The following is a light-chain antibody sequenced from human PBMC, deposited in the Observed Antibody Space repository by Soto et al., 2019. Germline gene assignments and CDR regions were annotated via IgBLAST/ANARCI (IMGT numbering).Light chain of an antibody. J-gene: IGKJ2*01. V-gene: IGKV1-39*01. CDR1: QTVSTY. CDR2: AAS. CDR3: QQSYSSPVT. Sequence: DIHITQSPSSLDAFVGDRVTITCRTSQTVSTYLRWCQQKPGEAPKLLIYAASTLQSGVPSRFSGSGSSTEFTLTITSLQPEDFATYFCQQSYSSPVTFGQGTKLE.